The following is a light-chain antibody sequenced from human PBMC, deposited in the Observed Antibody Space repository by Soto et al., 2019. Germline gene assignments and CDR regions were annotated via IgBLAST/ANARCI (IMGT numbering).Light chain of an antibody. Sequence: IELTQSPATLSVSPGERATLSCRASQSVSSNLAWYQQKPGQAPRLLIYGASTRATGIPARFSGSGSGTEFTLTISSLKSEDFAVYYCQQYNNWPPWTFGQGTKVDIK. CDR1: QSVSSN. J-gene: IGKJ1*01. V-gene: IGKV3-15*01. CDR3: QQYNNWPPWT. CDR2: GAS.